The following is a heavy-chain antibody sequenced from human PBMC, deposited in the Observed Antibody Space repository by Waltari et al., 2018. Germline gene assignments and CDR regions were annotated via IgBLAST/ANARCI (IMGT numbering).Heavy chain of an antibody. D-gene: IGHD3-10*01. CDR1: GYTFTNYG. Sequence: QVQLVQSGAEVKKPGASVKVSCKASGYTFTNYGISWVRQAPGQGLEWMGWVSGCNGNTNDAQKLQGRVTMTTDTSTSTAYMELRSLRSDDTAVYYCARGVPGSWPDYYFDHWGQGTLVTVSS. V-gene: IGHV1-18*01. J-gene: IGHJ4*02. CDR3: ARGVPGSWPDYYFDH. CDR2: VSGCNGNT.